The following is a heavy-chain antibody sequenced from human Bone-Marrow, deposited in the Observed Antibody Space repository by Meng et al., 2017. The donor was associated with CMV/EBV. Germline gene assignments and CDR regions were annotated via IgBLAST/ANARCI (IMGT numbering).Heavy chain of an antibody. Sequence: GSLRLSCAVYGGSFSGYYWSRIRQPPGKGLEWIGEINHSGSTNYNPSLKSRVTISVDTSKNQFSLKLSSVTAADTAVYYCARGGYYDFWSASPRYFDYWGQGTLVTVSS. CDR1: GGSFSGYY. V-gene: IGHV4-34*01. CDR2: INHSGST. CDR3: ARGGYYDFWSASPRYFDY. D-gene: IGHD3-3*01. J-gene: IGHJ4*02.